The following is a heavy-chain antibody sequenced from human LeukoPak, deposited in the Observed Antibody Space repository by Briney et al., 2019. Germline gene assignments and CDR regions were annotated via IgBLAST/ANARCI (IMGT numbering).Heavy chain of an antibody. CDR1: GASISSFY. Sequence: SETLSLTCTVSGASISSFYWNWTRRSPGKGLEWIGCISDTGSTKYNPALQSRVTISVDTSKNQFSLQLTSVTSADTAVYFCATGYYEPHEHWGQGTRVSVSS. CDR2: ISDTGST. J-gene: IGHJ1*01. D-gene: IGHD3-22*01. CDR3: ATGYYEPHEH. V-gene: IGHV4-59*01.